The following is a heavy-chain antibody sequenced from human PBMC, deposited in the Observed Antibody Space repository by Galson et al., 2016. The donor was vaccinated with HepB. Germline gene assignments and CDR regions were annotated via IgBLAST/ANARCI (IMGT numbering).Heavy chain of an antibody. CDR2: IKRDGSQI. D-gene: IGHD5-18*01. Sequence: SLRLSCAASGFTFSDYWMNWVRQAPGQGLEWVANIKRDGSQIYYVDSVKGRFTISRDNSQNSLFLQMNSVRAEDTAVYYCARAQWRQARRAAYFDYWGQGALVTVSS. J-gene: IGHJ4*02. CDR3: ARAQWRQARRAAYFDY. CDR1: GFTFSDYW. V-gene: IGHV3-7*04.